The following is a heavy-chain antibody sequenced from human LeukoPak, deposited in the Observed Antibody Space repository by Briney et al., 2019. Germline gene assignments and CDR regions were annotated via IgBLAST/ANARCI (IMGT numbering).Heavy chain of an antibody. J-gene: IGHJ4*02. CDR3: AKDMSPYGSGSPDY. CDR1: RYTFDDYA. Sequence: GGSLRLSCVASRYTFDDYAMHWVRLAPGKGLEWVSGISWNSGSIGYADSVKGRFTISRDNAKHSLYLQMSSLRAEDMALYYCAKDMSPYGSGSPDYWGQGTLVTVSP. D-gene: IGHD3-10*01. V-gene: IGHV3-9*03. CDR2: ISWNSGSI.